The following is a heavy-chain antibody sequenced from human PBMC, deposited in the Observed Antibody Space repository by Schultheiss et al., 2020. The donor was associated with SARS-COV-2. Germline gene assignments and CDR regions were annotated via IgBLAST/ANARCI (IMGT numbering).Heavy chain of an antibody. J-gene: IGHJ4*02. D-gene: IGHD5-24*01. CDR3: AKHGYNWRIDY. V-gene: IGHV3-21*04. CDR1: GFTFSSYS. Sequence: GGSLRLSCAASGFTFSSYSMNWVRQAPGKGLEWVSSISSSSSYIYYADSVKGRFTISRDNAKNSLYLQLNSLRVEDTAVYYCAKHGYNWRIDYWGQGTLVTVSS. CDR2: ISSSSSYI.